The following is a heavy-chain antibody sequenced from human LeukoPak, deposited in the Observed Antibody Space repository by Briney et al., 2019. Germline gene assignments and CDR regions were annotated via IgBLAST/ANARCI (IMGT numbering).Heavy chain of an antibody. CDR3: AIILRQQLVQSDY. Sequence: SVKVSCKASGGTFSSYAISWVRQAPGQGLEWMGRIIPIFGTANYAQKFQGRVTITTDESTSTAYMELSSLRSEDTAVYYCAIILRQQLVQSDYWGRGTLVTVSS. CDR1: GGTFSSYA. D-gene: IGHD6-13*01. CDR2: IIPIFGTA. V-gene: IGHV1-69*05. J-gene: IGHJ4*02.